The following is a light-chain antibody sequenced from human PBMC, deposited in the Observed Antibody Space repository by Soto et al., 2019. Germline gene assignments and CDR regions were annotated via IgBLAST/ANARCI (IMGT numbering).Light chain of an antibody. Sequence: DIHMTQTPASLSASVGDSVTLSCRASQNVNRFLNWYQQKPGKAPKLLIYGADRLQSGVPSRFSGSGSGTEFTLTISSLQSEDFATYYCQQSYTTPITFGQGTRLE. V-gene: IGKV1-39*01. CDR3: QQSYTTPIT. CDR1: QNVNRF. CDR2: GAD. J-gene: IGKJ5*01.